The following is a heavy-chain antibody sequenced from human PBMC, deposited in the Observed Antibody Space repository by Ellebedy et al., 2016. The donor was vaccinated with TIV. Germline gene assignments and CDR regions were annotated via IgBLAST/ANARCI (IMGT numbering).Heavy chain of an antibody. CDR2: FDPEDGET. D-gene: IGHD3-10*01. CDR1: GYSLTELS. CDR3: ARDSPHLLSFGGQHDI. Sequence: ASVKVSCKVSGYSLTELSMHWVRQAPGKGLEWMGGFDPEDGETIYAQKFQGRVTMTEDTSTDTAYMELRSLRSDDTAVYYCARDSPHLLSFGGQHDIWGQGTMVTVSS. J-gene: IGHJ3*02. V-gene: IGHV1-24*01.